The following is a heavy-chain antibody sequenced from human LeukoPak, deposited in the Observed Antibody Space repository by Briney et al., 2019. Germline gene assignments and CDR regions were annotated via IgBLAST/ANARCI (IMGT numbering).Heavy chain of an antibody. CDR2: ISISGTTI. Sequence: GGSLRLSCAASGFTFSSYGMHWVRQAPGKGLEWLSHISISGTTIHYADSVKGRFTISRDNAKNSVYLQMTSLRAEDTALYYCAKDATAVSGTVYMDVWGKGTTVTISS. CDR1: GFTFSSYG. V-gene: IGHV3-48*04. J-gene: IGHJ6*03. D-gene: IGHD6-13*01. CDR3: AKDATAVSGTVYMDV.